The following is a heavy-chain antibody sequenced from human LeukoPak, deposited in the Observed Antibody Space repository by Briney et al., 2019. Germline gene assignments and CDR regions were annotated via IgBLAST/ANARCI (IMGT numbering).Heavy chain of an antibody. J-gene: IGHJ6*03. D-gene: IGHD4-17*01. CDR2: IIPIFDTA. CDR3: ARVGDYGAYQVYMDV. Sequence: ASVKVSCKASGGTFSSYAISWVRQAPGQGLEWMGGIIPIFDTANYAQKFQGRVTITTDESTSTAYMELSSLRSEDTAVYYCARVGDYGAYQVYMDVWGKGTTVTVSS. CDR1: GGTFSSYA. V-gene: IGHV1-69*05.